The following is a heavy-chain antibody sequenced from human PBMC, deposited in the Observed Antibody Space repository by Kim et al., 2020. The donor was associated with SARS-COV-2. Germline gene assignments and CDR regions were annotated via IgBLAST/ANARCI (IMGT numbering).Heavy chain of an antibody. CDR3: ARSEAVAGQYYYYYGMDV. CDR2: INAGNGNT. D-gene: IGHD6-19*01. J-gene: IGHJ6*02. V-gene: IGHV1-3*01. Sequence: ASVKVSCKASGYTFTSYAMHWVRQAPGQRLEWMGWINAGNGNTKYSQKFQGRVTITRDTSASTAYMELSSLRSEDTAVYYCARSEAVAGQYYYYYGMDVWGQGTTVTVSS. CDR1: GYTFTSYA.